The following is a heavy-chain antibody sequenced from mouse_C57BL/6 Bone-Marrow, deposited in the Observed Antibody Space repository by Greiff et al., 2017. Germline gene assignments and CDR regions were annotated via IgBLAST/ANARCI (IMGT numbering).Heavy chain of an antibody. D-gene: IGHD2-3*01. CDR2: IDPANGNT. CDR1: GFNIKNNY. J-gene: IGHJ4*01. CDR3: ARGGYYRYAMDY. V-gene: IGHV14-3*01. Sequence: VQLKQSVAELVRPGASVKLSCTASGFNIKNNYMHWVKQRPEQGLEWIGRIDPANGNTKYAPKFQGKATITADTSSNTAYLQLSSLTSEDTAIYYCARGGYYRYAMDYWGQGTSVTVSS.